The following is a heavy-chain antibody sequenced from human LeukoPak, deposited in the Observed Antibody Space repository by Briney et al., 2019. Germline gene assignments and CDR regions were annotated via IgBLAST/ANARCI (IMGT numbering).Heavy chain of an antibody. CDR3: ARVGIAVAVPYYFDY. Sequence: GGSLRLSCAVSGITVSVNYMSWVRQAPGKGLEWVSVIYGGGITNYADSVKGRFTISRDNSKNTLYLQLNSLRAEDTAVYYCARVGIAVAVPYYFDYWGQGTLVTVSS. CDR1: GITVSVNY. D-gene: IGHD6-19*01. CDR2: IYGGGIT. V-gene: IGHV3-66*01. J-gene: IGHJ4*02.